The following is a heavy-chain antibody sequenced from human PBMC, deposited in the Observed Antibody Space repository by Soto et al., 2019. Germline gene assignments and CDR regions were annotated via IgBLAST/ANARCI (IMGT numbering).Heavy chain of an antibody. CDR3: ARERGPVDY. CDR1: GFIFSSYS. J-gene: IGHJ4*02. Sequence: EVQLVESGGGLVQPGGSLRLSCVASGFIFSSYSMNWVRQAPGKGLEWVSYISSGSSTIYYADSVKGRFTISRDNAKNPLYLQMNSLRAEDTAVYYCARERGPVDYWGQGTLVTVSS. V-gene: IGHV3-48*01. CDR2: ISSGSSTI.